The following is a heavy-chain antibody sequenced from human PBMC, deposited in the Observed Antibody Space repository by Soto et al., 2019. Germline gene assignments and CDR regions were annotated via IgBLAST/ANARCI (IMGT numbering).Heavy chain of an antibody. Sequence: QLQLQESGSGLVKPSQTLSLTCAVSGGSISSGGYSWSWIRQPPGKGLEWNGYIYHSGSTYYNPSLKSRVTISVDRSKNQFSLKLSSVTAADTAVYYCARGTRGYSYGNFDYWGQGTLVTVSS. CDR3: ARGTRGYSYGNFDY. V-gene: IGHV4-30-2*01. D-gene: IGHD5-18*01. CDR2: IYHSGST. CDR1: GGSISSGGYS. J-gene: IGHJ4*02.